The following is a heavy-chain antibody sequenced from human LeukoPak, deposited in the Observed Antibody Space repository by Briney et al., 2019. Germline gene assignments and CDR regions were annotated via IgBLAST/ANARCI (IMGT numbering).Heavy chain of an antibody. CDR1: GFTFSSYG. CDR2: ISYDGSNQ. J-gene: IGHJ4*02. D-gene: IGHD1-26*01. Sequence: GGSLRLSCAASGFTFSSYGMHWVRQAPGKGLEWVAVISYDGSNQYYADTVKGRFTISRDNAKNSLYLQMNSLRAEDTAVYYCARNPPRYFNWGQGTLVTVSS. CDR3: ARNPPRYFN. V-gene: IGHV3-30*03.